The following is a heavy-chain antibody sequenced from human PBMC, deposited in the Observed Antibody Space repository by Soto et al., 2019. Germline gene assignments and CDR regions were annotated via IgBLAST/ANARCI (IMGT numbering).Heavy chain of an antibody. CDR2: INTRGNII. Sequence: PGGSLRRSCAASVFIFSRYEMNWVRQAPGKGLEWVSYINTRGNIIHYADSVKGRFTISRDNAENSLYLQMNSLRAEDTAVYYCARDIDYYDSSGYQDYWGQGSLVTVSS. CDR1: VFIFSRYE. V-gene: IGHV3-48*03. D-gene: IGHD3-22*01. CDR3: ARDIDYYDSSGYQDY. J-gene: IGHJ4*02.